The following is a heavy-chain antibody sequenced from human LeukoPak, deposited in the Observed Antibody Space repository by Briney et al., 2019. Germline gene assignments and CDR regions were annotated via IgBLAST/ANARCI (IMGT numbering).Heavy chain of an antibody. CDR1: VGTFSSYA. CDR3: AREVSCSSTSCYGLDYNWFDP. V-gene: IGHV1-69*13. J-gene: IGHJ5*02. CDR2: IIPIFGTA. D-gene: IGHD2-2*01. Sequence: GASVKVSCKASVGTFSSYAISWVRQAPGEGLEWMGGIIPIFGTANYAQKFQGRVTITADESTSTAYMELTSLRSEDTAVYYCAREVSCSSTSCYGLDYNWFDPWGQGTLVTVSS.